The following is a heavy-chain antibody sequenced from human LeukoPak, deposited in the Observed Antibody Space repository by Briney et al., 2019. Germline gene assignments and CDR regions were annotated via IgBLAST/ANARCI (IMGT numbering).Heavy chain of an antibody. D-gene: IGHD2-2*02. CDR1: GGSISSSSYY. CDR3: ARGYCSSTSCYTLDSDGFFDY. CDR2: IYYSGST. V-gene: IGHV4-39*01. J-gene: IGHJ4*02. Sequence: PSETLSLTCTVSGGSISSSSYYWGWIRQPPGKGLEWIGSIYYSGSTCYNPSLKSRVTISVDTSKNQFSLKLSSVTAADTAVYYCARGYCSSTSCYTLDSDGFFDYWGQGTLVTVSS.